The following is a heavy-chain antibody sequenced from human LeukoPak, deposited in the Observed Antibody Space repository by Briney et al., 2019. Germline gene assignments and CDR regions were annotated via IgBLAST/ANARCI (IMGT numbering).Heavy chain of an antibody. J-gene: IGHJ3*02. D-gene: IGHD2-2*01. V-gene: IGHV5-51*01. CDR1: GYSFTSYW. CDR2: IYPGDSDT. Sequence: GESLKISCKGSGYSFTSYWIGWVRQMPGKGLEWMGFIYPGDSDTRYSPSFQGQVTISADKSISTAYLQWSSLKASDTAMYYCASPYPTYCSSTSCPHAFDIWGQGTMVTVSS. CDR3: ASPYPTYCSSTSCPHAFDI.